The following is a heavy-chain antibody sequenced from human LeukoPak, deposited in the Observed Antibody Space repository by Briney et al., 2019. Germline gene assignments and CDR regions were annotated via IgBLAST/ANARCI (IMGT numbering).Heavy chain of an antibody. D-gene: IGHD6-25*01. Sequence: GGSLRLSCAASGFTFTTYDRHWVRQATGKGLEWVSAIGTTGDTYYQDSVKGRFTISRDKAKNSLYLQMNSLRAEDTAVYYCARRGYSSGWNRFDYWGQGTLVTVSS. CDR1: GFTFTTYD. V-gene: IGHV3-13*01. CDR3: ARRGYSSGWNRFDY. J-gene: IGHJ4*02. CDR2: IGTTGDT.